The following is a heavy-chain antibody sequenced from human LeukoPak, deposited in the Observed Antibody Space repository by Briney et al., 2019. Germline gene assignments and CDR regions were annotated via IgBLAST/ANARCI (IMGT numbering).Heavy chain of an antibody. D-gene: IGHD2-2*01. J-gene: IGHJ6*02. CDR3: ARGPYCSSTSCWGGYYYGMDV. CDR1: GGSFSGYY. Sequence: SETLSLTCAVYGGSFSGYYWSWIRQPPGKGLEWIGEINHSGSTYYNPSLKSRVTISVDTSKNQFSLKLSSVTAADTAVYYCARGPYCSSTSCWGGYYYGMDVWGRGTTVTVSS. CDR2: INHSGST. V-gene: IGHV4-34*01.